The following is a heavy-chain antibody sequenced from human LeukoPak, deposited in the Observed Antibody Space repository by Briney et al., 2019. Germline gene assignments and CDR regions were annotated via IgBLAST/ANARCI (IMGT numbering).Heavy chain of an antibody. CDR2: ISSSSSYI. D-gene: IGHD3-10*01. J-gene: IGHJ5*02. CDR3: ARALGDDVDWCDP. CDR1: GFTFSSYS. V-gene: IGHV3-21*01. Sequence: GGSLRLSCAASGFTFSSYSMNWVRQAPGKGLEWVSSISSSSSYIYYADSVKGRFTISRDNAKNSLYLQMNSLRAEDTAVYYCARALGDDVDWCDPWGQGTLVTVSS.